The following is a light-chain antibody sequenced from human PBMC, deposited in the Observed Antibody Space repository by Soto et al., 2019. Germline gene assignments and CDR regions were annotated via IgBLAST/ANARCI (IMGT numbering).Light chain of an antibody. CDR2: KVS. V-gene: IGLV2-14*01. J-gene: IGLJ1*01. Sequence: QSVLTQPASVSGSPGPSITISCTGTSSDIGAYNYVSWCQQHSGKAPKLMIYKVSNRPSGISNRFSGSKSGDTASLTISGLHREDEADYYCCSYTTNNTYVFGTGTKVTVL. CDR1: SSDIGAYNY. CDR3: CSYTTNNTYV.